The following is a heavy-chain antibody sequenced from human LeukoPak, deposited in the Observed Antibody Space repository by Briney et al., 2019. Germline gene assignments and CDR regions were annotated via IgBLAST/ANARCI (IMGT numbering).Heavy chain of an antibody. CDR2: ISGSGSNT. J-gene: IGHJ5*02. V-gene: IGHV3-23*01. D-gene: IGHD2-15*01. Sequence: GGSLRLSCAASGFTFSNFGMHWVRQAPGKGLEWVSAISGSGSNTYYADSVKGRFTISRDNSRNTLYLQMNSLRAEDTAVYYCARGGSVVVVAATFDPWGQGTLVTVSS. CDR1: GFTFSNFG. CDR3: ARGGSVVVVAATFDP.